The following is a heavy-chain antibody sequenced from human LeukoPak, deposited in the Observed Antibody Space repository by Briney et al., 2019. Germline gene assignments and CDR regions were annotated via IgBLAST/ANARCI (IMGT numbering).Heavy chain of an antibody. V-gene: IGHV3-48*03. CDR1: GFTFDDYG. CDR3: AELGITMIEGV. Sequence: GGSLRLSCAASGFTFDDYGMSWVRQAPGKGLEWVSYISSSGSTIYYADSVKGRFTISRDNAKNSLYLQMNSLRAEDTAVYYCAELGITMIEGVWGKGTTVTISS. CDR2: ISSSGSTI. J-gene: IGHJ6*04. D-gene: IGHD3-22*01.